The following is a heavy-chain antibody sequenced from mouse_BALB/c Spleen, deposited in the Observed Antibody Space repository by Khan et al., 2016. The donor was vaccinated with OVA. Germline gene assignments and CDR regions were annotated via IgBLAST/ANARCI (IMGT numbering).Heavy chain of an antibody. D-gene: IGHD1-1*01. V-gene: IGHV5-17*02. J-gene: IGHJ1*01. CDR3: ATYGWWD. Sequence: DVELVESGGGLVQPGGSRKLSCAASGFTFSSFGMHWVRQAPEKGLEWVAYISSGSSTIYYADTVKGRFTISRDNPKNNLFLQMTSLRSEDTAMYYCATYGWWDWGAGTTVTVSS. CDR1: GFTFSSFG. CDR2: ISSGSSTI.